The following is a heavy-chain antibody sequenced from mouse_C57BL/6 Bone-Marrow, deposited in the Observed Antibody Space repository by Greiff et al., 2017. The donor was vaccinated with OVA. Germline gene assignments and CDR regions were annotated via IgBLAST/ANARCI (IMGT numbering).Heavy chain of an antibody. CDR1: GYTFTSYW. J-gene: IGHJ3*01. Sequence: QVQLKQPGAELVRPGTSVKLSCKASGYTFTSYWMHWVKQRPGQGLEWIGVIDPSDSYTNYNQKFKGKATLTVDTSSSTAYMQLSSLTSEDSAVYYCAREFAYWGQGTLVTVSA. CDR3: AREFAY. V-gene: IGHV1-59*01. CDR2: IDPSDSYT.